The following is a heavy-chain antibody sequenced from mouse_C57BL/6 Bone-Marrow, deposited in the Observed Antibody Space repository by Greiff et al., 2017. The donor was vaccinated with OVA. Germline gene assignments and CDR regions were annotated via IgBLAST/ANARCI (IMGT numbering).Heavy chain of an antibody. Sequence: EVMLVESGGDLVKPGGSLKLSCAASGFTFSSYGMSWVRQTPDKRLEWVATISSGGSYTYYPDSVKGRFTISRDNAKNTLYLQMSSLKSEDTAMYYCARPGTTVVEGFAYWGQGTLVTVSA. CDR3: ARPGTTVVEGFAY. J-gene: IGHJ3*01. CDR2: ISSGGSYT. D-gene: IGHD1-1*01. CDR1: GFTFSSYG. V-gene: IGHV5-6*01.